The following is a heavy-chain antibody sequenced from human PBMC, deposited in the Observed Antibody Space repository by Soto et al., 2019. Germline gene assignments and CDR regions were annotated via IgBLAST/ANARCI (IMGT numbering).Heavy chain of an antibody. CDR2: INHSGSA. CDR3: ARETYGDYVGYFDP. J-gene: IGHJ5*02. D-gene: IGHD4-17*01. V-gene: IGHV4-34*01. Sequence: SETLSLTCAVYGGSLSGNYWTWIRQSPGKGLEWIGNINHSGSAIYNPSLKSRVTISVGTSNNQFFLELSSVTAADTAVYYCARETYGDYVGYFDPWGQGIQVTVSS. CDR1: GGSLSGNY.